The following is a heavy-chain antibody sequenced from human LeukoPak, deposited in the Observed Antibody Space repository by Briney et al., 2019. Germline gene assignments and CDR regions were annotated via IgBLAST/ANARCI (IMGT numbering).Heavy chain of an antibody. CDR1: GGSINSYY. CDR2: NYTNENT. Sequence: SETLSLTCTVSGGSINSYYWSWIRQPPGKGLEWIGYNYTNENTNYNPCLKSRVTMSVDTSKNQFSLRLSSVTAADTAVYYCARQAYYSVSGSWTGFDYWGQGTLVPVSS. V-gene: IGHV4-4*09. D-gene: IGHD3-10*01. J-gene: IGHJ4*02. CDR3: ARQAYYSVSGSWTGFDY.